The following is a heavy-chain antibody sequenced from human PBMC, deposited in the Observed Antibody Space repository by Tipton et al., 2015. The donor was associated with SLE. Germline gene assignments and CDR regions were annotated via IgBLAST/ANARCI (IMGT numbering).Heavy chain of an antibody. D-gene: IGHD6-19*01. J-gene: IGHJ4*02. CDR1: GFTVSSNY. CDR3: ARAPLRAVAGLNYFDY. CDR2: IYSGGST. V-gene: IGHV3-53*05. Sequence: SLRLSCAASGFTVSSNYMSWVRQAPGKGLEWVSVIYSGGSTYYADSVKGRFTISRDNSKNTLYLQMNSLRAEDTAVYYCARAPLRAVAGLNYFDYWGQGTLVTVSS.